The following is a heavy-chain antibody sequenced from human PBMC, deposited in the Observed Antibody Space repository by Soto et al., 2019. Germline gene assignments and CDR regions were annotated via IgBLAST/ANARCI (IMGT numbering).Heavy chain of an antibody. CDR2: ISYDGRDK. CDR1: GFTFSSYG. V-gene: IGHV3-30*18. J-gene: IGHJ1*01. CDR3: AKGVVVDTTYFQQ. D-gene: IGHD2-15*01. Sequence: QVQLVESGGGVVQPGRSLRLSCAASGFTFSSYGMHWVRQAPGKGLEWVAVISYDGRDKYYADSVKGRFTISRDNSNNTLYLQMDRLRAEDTAVYYCAKGVVVDTTYFQQWGQGTLVTVSS.